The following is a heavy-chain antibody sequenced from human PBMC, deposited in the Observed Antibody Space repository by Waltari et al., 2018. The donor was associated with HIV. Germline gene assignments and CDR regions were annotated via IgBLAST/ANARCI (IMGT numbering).Heavy chain of an antibody. CDR3: ARHSGIDCSSTSCFKRPFDY. J-gene: IGHJ4*02. V-gene: IGHV4-39*01. CDR1: GGSISSSRYY. CDR2: IHYSGNT. D-gene: IGHD2-2*01. Sequence: QLQLQQSGPGLVKPSETLSLTCTVSGGSISSSRYYWGCIRKPPGKGLDWIGSIHYSGNTFYNSSLKSRVAISIDTSKNQFSLTLSSVTAADTAVYFCARHSGIDCSSTSCFKRPFDYWGQGSLVTVSS.